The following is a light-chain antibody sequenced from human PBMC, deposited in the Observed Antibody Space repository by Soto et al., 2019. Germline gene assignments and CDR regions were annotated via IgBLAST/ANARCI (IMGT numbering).Light chain of an antibody. Sequence: QLVLTQPPSASGTPGQRVTISCSGSSSNIGSNYVYWYQQLPGTAPKLLIYRNNQRPSGVPDRFSVSKSGTSASLAISGLRSDDEATYYCAGWDDTLDAQVFGGGTQLTVL. CDR1: SSNIGSNY. V-gene: IGLV1-47*01. J-gene: IGLJ3*02. CDR2: RNN. CDR3: AGWDDTLDAQV.